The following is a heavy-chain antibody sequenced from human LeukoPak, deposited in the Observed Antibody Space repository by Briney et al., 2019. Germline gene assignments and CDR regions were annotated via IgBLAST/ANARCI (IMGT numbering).Heavy chain of an antibody. CDR1: GFTFSSYA. Sequence: PGRSLRLSCAASGFTFSSYAMHWVRQAPGKGLEWVAVISYDGSNKYYADSVKGRFTISRDNSKNTLCLQMNSLRAEDTAVYYCARDRYGDYALDYWGQGTLVTVSS. CDR3: ARDRYGDYALDY. J-gene: IGHJ4*02. CDR2: ISYDGSNK. V-gene: IGHV3-30-3*01. D-gene: IGHD4-17*01.